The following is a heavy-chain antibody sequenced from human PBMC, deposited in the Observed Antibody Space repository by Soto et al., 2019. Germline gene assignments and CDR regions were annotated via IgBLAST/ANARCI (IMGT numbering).Heavy chain of an antibody. V-gene: IGHV3-23*01. D-gene: IGHD4-17*01. J-gene: IGHJ4*02. Sequence: EVQLLESGGGLVQPGGSLRLSCAASGFTYDTYPMSWVRQAPGKGLEWVSGISGSGETPYYADSVKGRFTISRDNSKKTLYLEMNSLRAEDTAVYYCARAGGTTVTGLWHFDSWGQGTLVTVSS. CDR3: ARAGGTTVTGLWHFDS. CDR1: GFTYDTYP. CDR2: ISGSGETP.